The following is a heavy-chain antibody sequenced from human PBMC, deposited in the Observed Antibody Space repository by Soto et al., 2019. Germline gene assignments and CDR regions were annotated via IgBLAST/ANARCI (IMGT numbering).Heavy chain of an antibody. J-gene: IGHJ4*02. CDR3: ATSSSYSSNYDY. D-gene: IGHD6-13*01. Sequence: ASVKVSCKASGGTFSSYAISWVRQAPGQGLEWMGGIIPIFGTANYAQKFQGRVTITADESTSTAYMELSSLRSEDTAVYYCATSSSYSSNYDYWGQGTLVTVSS. CDR2: IIPIFGTA. V-gene: IGHV1-69*13. CDR1: GGTFSSYA.